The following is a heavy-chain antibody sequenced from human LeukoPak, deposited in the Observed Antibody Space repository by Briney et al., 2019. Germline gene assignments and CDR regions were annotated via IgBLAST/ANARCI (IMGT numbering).Heavy chain of an antibody. D-gene: IGHD3-3*01. CDR2: ISAYNGNT. V-gene: IGHV1-18*01. J-gene: IGHJ6*03. Sequence: ASVKLSCKPSGYTFTSYGISWVRQAPGQGLEWMGWISAYNGNTHYAQKLHGRVTMTTDTSTSTAYMKLRSLRYDDAAVYYYAGDSLGGQFGTIFGVKYYYYYMDVWGKGTTVTVSS. CDR1: GYTFTSYG. CDR3: AGDSLGGQFGTIFGVKYYYYYMDV.